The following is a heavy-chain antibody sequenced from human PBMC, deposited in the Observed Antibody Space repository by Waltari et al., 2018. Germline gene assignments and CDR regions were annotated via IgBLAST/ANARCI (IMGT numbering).Heavy chain of an antibody. CDR2: MSANKDHT. Sequence: QVQLVQSGAEVKKPGASVKVSCRASGYTFSDFGISWVRQAPGQGLEWMGWMSANKDHTSHAQRFQGRIIMTKDTSTATVYMEVNYLTSDDTAVYCCARERHRLMEVGYLMALDPWGQGTLVTVSS. D-gene: IGHD3-3*01. J-gene: IGHJ5*02. CDR1: GYTFSDFG. V-gene: IGHV1-18*01. CDR3: ARERHRLMEVGYLMALDP.